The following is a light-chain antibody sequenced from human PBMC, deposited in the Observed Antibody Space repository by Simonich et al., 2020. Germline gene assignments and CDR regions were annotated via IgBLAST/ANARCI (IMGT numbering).Light chain of an antibody. J-gene: IGKJ3*01. CDR2: GAS. V-gene: IGKV3-15*01. CDR1: QGVSRH. CDR3: QQYGSSPFT. Sequence: EIVMTQSPATLSVSPGERATLSCRASQGVSRHLAWYQQKPGQAPRLLIYGASTRATGIPARFSGSGSGTEFTLTISSLQSEDFAVYYCQQYGSSPFTFGPGTKVDIK.